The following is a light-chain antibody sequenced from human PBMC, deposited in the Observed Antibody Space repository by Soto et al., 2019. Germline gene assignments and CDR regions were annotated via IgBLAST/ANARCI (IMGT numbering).Light chain of an antibody. V-gene: IGKV4-1*01. CDR3: QQYYSTPWT. CDR2: WAS. Sequence: EIVMAQPPETLAVSVGGRATSKSMWGQTLLHSSDNINYFTWCQQKPGQPPKLLIYWASTRQSGVPDRFSGSGSGTDFTLTINRLQAEDVAVYYCQQYYSTPWTCGQGTKGDIK. J-gene: IGKJ1*01. CDR1: QTLLHSSDNINY.